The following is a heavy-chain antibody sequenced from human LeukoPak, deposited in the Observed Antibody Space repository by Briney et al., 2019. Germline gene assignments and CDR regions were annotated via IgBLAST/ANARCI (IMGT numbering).Heavy chain of an antibody. V-gene: IGHV3-21*06. CDR2: ISSSSSYI. CDR1: GFTFSSYN. D-gene: IGHD6-13*01. Sequence: GGSLRLSCAASGFTFSSYNMNWVRQAPGKGLEWVSSISSSSSYIYYADSVKGRFTISRDNAENSLYLQMNSLRAEDTAVYYCARSVGIAAPYYFDYWGQGTLATVSS. J-gene: IGHJ4*02. CDR3: ARSVGIAAPYYFDY.